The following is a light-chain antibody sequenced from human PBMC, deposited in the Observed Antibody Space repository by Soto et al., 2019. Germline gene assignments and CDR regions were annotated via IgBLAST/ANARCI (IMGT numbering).Light chain of an antibody. CDR2: GNT. CDR3: QSYDTSLSANYV. Sequence: QPVLTQPPSVSGAPGQRVTISCTGSNSNIGAGYDVHWYQQLPGTAPKLLIFGNTNRPSGVPDRFSGSKSGTSASLAITGLQAEDEADYYCQSYDTSLSANYVFGTGTKLTVL. V-gene: IGLV1-40*01. J-gene: IGLJ1*01. CDR1: NSNIGAGYD.